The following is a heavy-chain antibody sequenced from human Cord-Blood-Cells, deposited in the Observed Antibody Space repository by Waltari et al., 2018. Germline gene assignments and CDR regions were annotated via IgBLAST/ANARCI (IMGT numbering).Heavy chain of an antibody. CDR2: IKQDGSEK. Sequence: QPGGSLRLSCAASGFTFSSYWMSWVRQAPGKGLEWVANIKQDGSEKYYVDSVKGRFTISRDNAKNSLYLQMNSLRAEDTAVYYCARDRDLYSSSWLFDYWGQGTLVTVSS. CDR3: ARDRDLYSSSWLFDY. V-gene: IGHV3-7*01. D-gene: IGHD6-13*01. J-gene: IGHJ4*02. CDR1: GFTFSSYW.